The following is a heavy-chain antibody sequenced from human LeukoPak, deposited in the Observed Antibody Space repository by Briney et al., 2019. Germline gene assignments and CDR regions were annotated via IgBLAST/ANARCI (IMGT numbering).Heavy chain of an antibody. D-gene: IGHD3-3*01. Sequence: GGSLRLSCAASGFTFGSKYMSWVRQAPGKGLEGGSVIYSGGSTYYADSVRGRFIISRDNSKNTLYLQMNSLRAEDTAVYYCTRAADYDFWSGTFDYWGQGTLVTVSS. V-gene: IGHV3-53*01. CDR1: GFTFGSKY. CDR2: IYSGGST. J-gene: IGHJ4*02. CDR3: TRAADYDFWSGTFDY.